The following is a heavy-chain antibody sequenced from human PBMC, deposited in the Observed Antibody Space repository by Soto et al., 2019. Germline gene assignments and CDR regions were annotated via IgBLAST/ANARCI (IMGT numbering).Heavy chain of an antibody. Sequence: GGSLRLSCAASGFTFSSYGMHWVRQAPGKGLEWVAVISYDGSNKYYADSVKGRFTISRDNSKNTLSVQMNGLRVEDTALYYCAKDGGSVCSGGTCYFQAPDYWGQGTLVTVSS. CDR1: GFTFSSYG. CDR3: AKDGGSVCSGGTCYFQAPDY. CDR2: ISYDGSNK. J-gene: IGHJ4*02. V-gene: IGHV3-30*18. D-gene: IGHD2-15*01.